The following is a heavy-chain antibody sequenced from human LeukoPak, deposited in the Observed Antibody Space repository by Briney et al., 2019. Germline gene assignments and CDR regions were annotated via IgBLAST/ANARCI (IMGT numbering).Heavy chain of an antibody. Sequence: SETLSLTCAVSGGSSSGYSWSWIRQPPGKGLEWIGEINHSGSTNYNPSLKSRVTMSMDTSKNQFSLKLSSVTAADTAVYYCVTMIRGIAAIDDYWDQGILVTVSS. J-gene: IGHJ4*02. CDR2: INHSGST. D-gene: IGHD3-10*01. CDR3: VTMIRGIAAIDDY. CDR1: GGSSSGYS. V-gene: IGHV4-34*01.